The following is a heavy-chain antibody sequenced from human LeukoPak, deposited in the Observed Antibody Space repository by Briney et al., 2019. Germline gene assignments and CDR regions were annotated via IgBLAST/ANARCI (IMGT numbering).Heavy chain of an antibody. CDR1: GYTFTGYY. CDR3: ARHLVYYDSSLDY. D-gene: IGHD3-22*01. V-gene: IGHV1-2*06. Sequence: ASVKVSCKASGYTFTGYYMHWVRQAPGQGLEWMGRINPNSGGTNYAQKFQGRVTMTRDKSISTAYLQWSSLKASDTAMYYCARHLVYYDSSLDYWGQGTLVTVSS. J-gene: IGHJ4*02. CDR2: INPNSGGT.